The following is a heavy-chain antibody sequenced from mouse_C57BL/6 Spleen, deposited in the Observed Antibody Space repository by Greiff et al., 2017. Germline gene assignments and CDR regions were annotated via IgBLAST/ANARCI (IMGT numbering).Heavy chain of an antibody. Sequence: VKLVESGPGLVQPSQSLSITCTVTGFSLTSYGVHWVRQSPGKGLEWLGVIWRGGSTDYNAAFMSRPSITKDNSKSQVFFKMDSLQADDTAIYYCAKNDDGYSYYYAMDYWGQGTSVTVSS. J-gene: IGHJ4*01. CDR3: AKNDDGYSYYYAMDY. CDR2: IWRGGST. D-gene: IGHD2-3*01. V-gene: IGHV2-5*01. CDR1: GFSLTSYG.